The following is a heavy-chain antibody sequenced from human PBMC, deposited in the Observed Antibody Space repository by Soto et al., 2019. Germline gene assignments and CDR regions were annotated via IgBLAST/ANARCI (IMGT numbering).Heavy chain of an antibody. V-gene: IGHV3-30-3*02. CDR3: AKTYYDFWSGYSLLYYFDY. J-gene: IGHJ4*02. Sequence: GGSLRLSCAASGFTFSSYAMHWVRQAPGKGLEWVAVISYDGSNKYYADSVKGRFTISRDNSKNTLYLQMNSLRAEDTAVYYCAKTYYDFWSGYSLLYYFDYWGQGTLVTVSS. CDR1: GFTFSSYA. CDR2: ISYDGSNK. D-gene: IGHD3-3*01.